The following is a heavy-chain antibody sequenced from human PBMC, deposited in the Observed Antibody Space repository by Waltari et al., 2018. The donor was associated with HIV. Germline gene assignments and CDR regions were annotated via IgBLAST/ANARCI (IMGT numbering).Heavy chain of an antibody. CDR1: GASISSGVYN. V-gene: IGHV4-31*03. Sequence: QVQLQESGPGLVKPSPTLSLTRTVPGASISSGVYNWSWIRQHPGKGPECNGFIYYRGSTYYNPSLKSRVTISVDTSKNQFSLKLSSVTATYTAVYYCARDGKSSYYYDSSPNWFDPWGQGTLVAVSS. D-gene: IGHD3-22*01. CDR2: IYYRGST. J-gene: IGHJ5*02. CDR3: ARDGKSSYYYDSSPNWFDP.